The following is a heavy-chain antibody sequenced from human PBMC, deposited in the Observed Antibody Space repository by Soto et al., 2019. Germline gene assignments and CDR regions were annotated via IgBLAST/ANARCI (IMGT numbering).Heavy chain of an antibody. Sequence: VQLVQSGAEVKKPGSSVKVSCKASGGTFSSYTISWVRQAPGQGLEWMGRIIPILGIANYAQKFQGRVTITADKSTSTAYMELSSLRSEDTAVYYCATLGYGYAFDYWGQGTLVTVSS. V-gene: IGHV1-69*02. CDR3: ATLGYGYAFDY. J-gene: IGHJ4*02. D-gene: IGHD5-18*01. CDR2: IIPILGIA. CDR1: GGTFSSYT.